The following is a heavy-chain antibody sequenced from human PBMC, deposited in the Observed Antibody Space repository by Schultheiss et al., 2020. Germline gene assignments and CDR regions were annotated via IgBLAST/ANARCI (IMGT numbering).Heavy chain of an antibody. CDR2: IYTSGST. V-gene: IGHV4-4*07. CDR1: GGSISSYY. Sequence: SETLSLTCTVSGGSISSYYWSWIRQPAGKGLEWIGRIYTSGSTNYNPSLKSRVTMSVDTSKNQFSLKLSSVTAADTGVYYCAREGAVGATHLFDYWGQGTLVTVSS. J-gene: IGHJ4*02. CDR3: AREGAVGATHLFDY. D-gene: IGHD1-26*01.